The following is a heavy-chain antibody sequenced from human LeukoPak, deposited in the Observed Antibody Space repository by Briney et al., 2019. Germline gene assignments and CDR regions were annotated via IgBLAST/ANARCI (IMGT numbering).Heavy chain of an antibody. CDR3: ARDREAVAGTLAAFDI. V-gene: IGHV3-30*02. CDR2: IRDDGSSR. CDR1: GFTFSRSG. Sequence: GGSLRLSCAASGFTFSRSGLHWVRQAPGKGLEWVTFIRDDGSSRYYAESVKGRFTVSRDNSKNTLYLQMNSLRAEDTAVYYCARDREAVAGTLAAFDIWGQGTMVTVSS. D-gene: IGHD6-19*01. J-gene: IGHJ3*02.